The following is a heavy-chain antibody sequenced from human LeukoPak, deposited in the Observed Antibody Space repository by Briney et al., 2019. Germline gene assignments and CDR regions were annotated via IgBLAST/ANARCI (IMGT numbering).Heavy chain of an antibody. CDR2: INPNSGGT. J-gene: IGHJ4*02. CDR1: GYTFTGYY. CDR3: ARNTDFWSGYYTI. D-gene: IGHD3-3*01. Sequence: ASVKVSCKASGYTFTGYYMHWVRQAPGQGLEWMGWINPNSGGTNYAQKFQGRVTMTRDTSISTAYMELSRLRSDDTAVYYCARNTDFWSGYYTIWGQGTLVTVSS. V-gene: IGHV1-2*02.